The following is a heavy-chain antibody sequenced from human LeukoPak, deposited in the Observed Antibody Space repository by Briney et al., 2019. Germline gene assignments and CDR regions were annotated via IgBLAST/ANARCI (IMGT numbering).Heavy chain of an antibody. D-gene: IGHD3-10*01. CDR3: ARDTYYYGSGSYGLDY. Sequence: SETLSLTCTVSGGSFSTYYWSWIRQPAGKGLKWKGNIYTSGTTNYNPSLKSRVTMSIDTSKNQFSLKLSSITAADTAVYYCARDTYYYGSGSYGLDYWGQGTLVTVSS. CDR2: IYTSGTT. CDR1: GGSFSTYY. V-gene: IGHV4-4*07. J-gene: IGHJ4*02.